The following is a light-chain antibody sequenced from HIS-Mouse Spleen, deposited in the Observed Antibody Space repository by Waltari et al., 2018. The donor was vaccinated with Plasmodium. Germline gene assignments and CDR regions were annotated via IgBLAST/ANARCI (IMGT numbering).Light chain of an antibody. V-gene: IGLV3-19*01. CDR2: GKN. CDR3: NARDSSGNHVV. J-gene: IGLJ2*01. CDR1: SLRNYY. Sequence: SSELTQAPAVSVALGQTVRITCQGASLRNYYASWYQQKPGQAPLLVIYGKNNRPSGIPDRFSGSSSGNTASLTITGAQAEDEADYYCNARDSSGNHVVCGGGTKLTVL.